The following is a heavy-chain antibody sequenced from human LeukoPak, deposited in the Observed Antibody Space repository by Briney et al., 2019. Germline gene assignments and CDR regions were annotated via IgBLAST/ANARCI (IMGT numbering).Heavy chain of an antibody. Sequence: SVKVSCKASGGTCSSYAISWVRQAPGQGLEWMGRIIPIFGTANYAQKFQGRVTITTDESTSTAYMELSSLRSEDTAVYYCASNDIQSLERAFDIWGQGTMVTVSS. J-gene: IGHJ3*02. CDR2: IIPIFGTA. CDR1: GGTCSSYA. CDR3: ASNDIQSLERAFDI. D-gene: IGHD3-9*01. V-gene: IGHV1-69*05.